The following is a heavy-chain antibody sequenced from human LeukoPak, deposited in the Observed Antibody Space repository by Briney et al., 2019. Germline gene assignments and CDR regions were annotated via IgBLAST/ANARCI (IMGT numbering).Heavy chain of an antibody. J-gene: IGHJ4*02. Sequence: GGSLRLSCAASGFTFSSYSMNWVRQAPGKGLEWVSYISSSSSTIYYADSVKGRFTISRDNAKNSLYLQMNSLRAEDTAVYYCAGDRPRIYFDYWGQGTLVTVSS. CDR2: ISSSSSTI. V-gene: IGHV3-48*04. CDR3: AGDRPRIYFDY. CDR1: GFTFSSYS.